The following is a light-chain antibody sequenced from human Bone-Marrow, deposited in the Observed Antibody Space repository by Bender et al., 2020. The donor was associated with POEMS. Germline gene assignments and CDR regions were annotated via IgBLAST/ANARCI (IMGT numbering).Light chain of an antibody. Sequence: QSALTQPPSASGSPGQSVTISCAGTSSDIDAYNSVSWYHQHPGRAPRLMIYEVSKRPSGVPDRFSASKSGNTASLTVSGLQAEDEADYYCSSYTGSSTLVFGGGTKLTVL. CDR1: SSDIDAYNS. CDR2: EVS. J-gene: IGLJ2*01. CDR3: SSYTGSSTLV. V-gene: IGLV2-8*01.